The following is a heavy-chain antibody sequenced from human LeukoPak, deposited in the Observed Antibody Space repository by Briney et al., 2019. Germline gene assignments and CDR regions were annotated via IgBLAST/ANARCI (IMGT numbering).Heavy chain of an antibody. Sequence: GGSLGLSCAASGLTFSNYAMTWVRRAPGKGLECVSIISGTGDSTYYADSVKGRFTISRDNSKNMVFLQMNSLRAEDTAAYYCAKGHSDYGTGFDQWGQGTLVTVSS. D-gene: IGHD4-17*01. CDR1: GLTFSNYA. J-gene: IGHJ4*02. CDR2: ISGTGDST. CDR3: AKGHSDYGTGFDQ. V-gene: IGHV3-23*01.